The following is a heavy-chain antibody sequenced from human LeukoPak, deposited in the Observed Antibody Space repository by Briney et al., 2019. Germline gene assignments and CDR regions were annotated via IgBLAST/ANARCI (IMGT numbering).Heavy chain of an antibody. CDR1: GFTFSNYA. V-gene: IGHV3-23*01. CDR2: ITGGGRST. J-gene: IGHJ4*02. CDR3: AKWGDYDVLTGYYVSDY. Sequence: GGSLRLSCGASGFTFSNYAMSWVRQAPGKGLDWVSAITGGGRSTYYADSVKGRFTISRDNSKNTLYLQMNSLRTEDTAVYYCAKWGDYDVLTGYYVSDYWGQGTLVTVSS. D-gene: IGHD3-9*01.